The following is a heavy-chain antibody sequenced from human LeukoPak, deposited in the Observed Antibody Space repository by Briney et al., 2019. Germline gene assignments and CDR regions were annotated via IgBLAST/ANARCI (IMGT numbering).Heavy chain of an antibody. CDR2: VYYSGGT. Sequence: SETLSLTCTVSGDSINSYSWSWIRQPPGKGLEWIGYVYYSGGTDHNPSLKSRVTISVDTSKNQFSLKLSSVTAADTAVYYCARDVPFNYGSGSYYNLYFDYWGQGALVTVSS. CDR1: GDSINSYS. CDR3: ARDVPFNYGSGSYYNLYFDY. D-gene: IGHD3-10*01. J-gene: IGHJ4*02. V-gene: IGHV4-59*12.